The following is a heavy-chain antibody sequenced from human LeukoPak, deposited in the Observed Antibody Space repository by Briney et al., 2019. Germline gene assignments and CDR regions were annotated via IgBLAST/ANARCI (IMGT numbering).Heavy chain of an antibody. J-gene: IGHJ3*02. CDR1: GFTFSSYG. Sequence: GGSLRLSCAASGFTFSSYGMHWVRQAPGKGLEWVSAISGSGGSTYYADSVKGRFTISRDNSKNTLYLQVNSLRAEDTAVYYCAKDLDCSGGSCLFIAFDIWGQGTMVTVSS. D-gene: IGHD2-15*01. CDR2: ISGSGGST. V-gene: IGHV3-23*01. CDR3: AKDLDCSGGSCLFIAFDI.